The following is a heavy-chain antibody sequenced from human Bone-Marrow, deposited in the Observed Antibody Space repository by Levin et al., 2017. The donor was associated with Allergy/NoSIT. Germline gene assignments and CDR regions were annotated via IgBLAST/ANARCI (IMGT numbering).Heavy chain of an antibody. Sequence: MPSETLSLTCTVSGGSISSYYWTWIRQAPEKRLEWIGYIYYNGKSNYNPSLKTRVSISIDTSKNLFSLSLSSVTAADSAIYYCARAIPSGGNSYYYYYMDVWGKGITVTVSS. CDR2: IYYNGKS. D-gene: IGHD4-23*01. CDR3: ARAIPSGGNSYYYYYMDV. J-gene: IGHJ6*03. CDR1: GGSISSYY. V-gene: IGHV4-59*01.